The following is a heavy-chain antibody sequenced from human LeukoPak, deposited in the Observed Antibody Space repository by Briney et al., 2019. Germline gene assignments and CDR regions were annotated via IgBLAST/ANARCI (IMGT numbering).Heavy chain of an antibody. CDR3: TRARGAGEMDY. D-gene: IGHD4-17*01. V-gene: IGHV1-46*01. Sequence: ASVKVSCKASGYTFTSYYIHWVRQAPGQGLEWMGVINPSGGSTRYAQKFQGRVTTTRDTSTSPSSMDPASLSSEDTAVYYCTRARGAGEMDYWGQGTLVTVSS. CDR1: GYTFTSYY. J-gene: IGHJ4*02. CDR2: INPSGGST.